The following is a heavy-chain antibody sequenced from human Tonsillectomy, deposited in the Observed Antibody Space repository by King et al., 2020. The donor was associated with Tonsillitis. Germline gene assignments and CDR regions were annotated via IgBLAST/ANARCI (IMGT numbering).Heavy chain of an antibody. Sequence: QLQESGPGLVKPSETLSLTCNVSGYSINNGFFWGWIRQPPGKGLEWIGSIYHVGTTFYNPSLKSRVSISVDTSKSQFSLRLSSVTAADTALYYCAGRQYHYGLNYFDYWGQGILVTVSS. D-gene: IGHD3-10*01. CDR2: IYHVGTT. J-gene: IGHJ4*02. CDR3: AGRQYHYGLNYFDY. CDR1: GYSINNGFF. V-gene: IGHV4-38-2*02.